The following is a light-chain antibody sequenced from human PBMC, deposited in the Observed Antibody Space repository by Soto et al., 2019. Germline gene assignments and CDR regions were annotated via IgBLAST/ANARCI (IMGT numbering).Light chain of an antibody. Sequence: EIVMTQSPATLSVSPGERATLSCRASQSVSSNLAWYQQKPGQAPRLLIYGASTRATGIPARFSGSGSGPEFTLTIISLQSEDFAVYYCQQYNNWPPWTFGQGTKLEIK. V-gene: IGKV3-15*01. CDR2: GAS. CDR1: QSVSSN. J-gene: IGKJ1*01. CDR3: QQYNNWPPWT.